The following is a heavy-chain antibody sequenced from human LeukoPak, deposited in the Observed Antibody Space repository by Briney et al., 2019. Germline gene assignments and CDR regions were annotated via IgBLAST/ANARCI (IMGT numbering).Heavy chain of an antibody. J-gene: IGHJ4*02. CDR2: ISYDGTNK. CDR1: GITLSNYG. CDR3: AKLPAPEGYDYGSIDY. D-gene: IGHD5-18*01. Sequence: GGSLRLSCGVSGITLSNYGMHWVRQAPGKGLEWVAVISYDGTNKYYANSVKGRFTISRDNSKNTLFLQMNSLRAEDTAVYYCAKLPAPEGYDYGSIDYWGQGTLVTVSS. V-gene: IGHV3-30*18.